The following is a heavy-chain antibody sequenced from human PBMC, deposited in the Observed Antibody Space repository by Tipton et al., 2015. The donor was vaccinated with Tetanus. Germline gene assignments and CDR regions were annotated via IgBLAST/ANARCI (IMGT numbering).Heavy chain of an antibody. J-gene: IGHJ3*02. CDR2: IIPMFGTA. CDR1: GGSFRTYA. CDR3: ARQRANRADAFDI. V-gene: IGHV1-69*01. Sequence: QLVQSGPEVKKPGSSVKVSCIASGGSFRTYAISWVRQAPGQGLEWVGGIIPMFGTADYAQKFRDSVAITADESTSTVYLELSNLRSEDTAVYYCARQRANRADAFDIWGQGTMVTVSS. D-gene: IGHD6-25*01.